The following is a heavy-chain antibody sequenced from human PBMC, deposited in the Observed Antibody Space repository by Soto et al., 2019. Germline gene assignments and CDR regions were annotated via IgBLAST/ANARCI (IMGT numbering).Heavy chain of an antibody. V-gene: IGHV3-7*01. D-gene: IGHD3-10*01. CDR1: GFTFSSYW. CDR2: IKQDGSEK. J-gene: IGHJ6*03. Sequence: GGSLRLSCAASGFTFSSYWMSWVRQAPGKGLEWVANIKQDGSEKYYVDSVKGRFTISRDNAKNSLYLQMNSLRAEDTAVYYCARVNEGFGELFYYYYMDVWGKGTTVTVSS. CDR3: ARVNEGFGELFYYYYMDV.